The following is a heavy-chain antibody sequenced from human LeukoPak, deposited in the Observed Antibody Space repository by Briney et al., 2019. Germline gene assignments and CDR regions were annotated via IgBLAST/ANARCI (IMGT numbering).Heavy chain of an antibody. V-gene: IGHV4-59*01. CDR1: GVSISSYY. J-gene: IGHJ4*02. D-gene: IGHD3-16*01. CDR2: IYYTGST. CDR3: ARGGSDGLFDY. Sequence: SETLSLTCTVSGVSISSYYWSWIRQPPGKGREWIGYIYYTGSTNYNPSLKSRVTISVDTSKNQFSLKLSSVTAADTAVYYCARGGSDGLFDYWGQGTLVTVSS.